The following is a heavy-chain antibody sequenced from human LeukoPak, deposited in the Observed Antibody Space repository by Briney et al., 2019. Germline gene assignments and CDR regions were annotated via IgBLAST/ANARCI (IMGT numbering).Heavy chain of an antibody. V-gene: IGHV3-48*01. D-gene: IGHD3-22*01. CDR3: ARDDDDSSGYDDY. CDR2: ISSSSSTI. Sequence: GGSLRLSCAASGFTFSSYAMSWVRQAPGKGLEWVSYISSSSSTIYYADSVKGRYTISRDNAKNSLYLQMNSLGAEDTAVYYCARDDDDSSGYDDYWGQGTLVTVSS. CDR1: GFTFSSYA. J-gene: IGHJ4*02.